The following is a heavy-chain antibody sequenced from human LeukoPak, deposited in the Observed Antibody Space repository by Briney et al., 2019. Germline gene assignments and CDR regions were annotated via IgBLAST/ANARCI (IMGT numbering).Heavy chain of an antibody. CDR1: GFTFSNYA. D-gene: IGHD5-18*01. CDR3: ASYGAQGQLDY. V-gene: IGHV3-23*01. CDR2: ISGSGGST. J-gene: IGHJ4*02. Sequence: GGSLRLSCAASGFTFSNYAMTWVRQAPGKGLEWVSAISGSGGSTYYADSVKGRFTISRDNSKNTLYLQMNSLRAEDTAVYYCASYGAQGQLDYWGQGTLVTVSS.